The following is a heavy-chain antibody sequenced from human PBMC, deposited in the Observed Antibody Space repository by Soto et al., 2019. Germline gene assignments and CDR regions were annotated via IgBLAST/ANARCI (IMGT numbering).Heavy chain of an antibody. Sequence: SETLSLSCAFSGSSVSCGVVSLWGVRQPRGKGREGMGYILHTGGTKYNPSLKSRVSMSVDKSKNQFALHLTSVTAADTAVYYCARLQFGEGFDYWGQGARVTVSS. CDR2: ILHTGGT. CDR1: GSSVSCGVVS. CDR3: ARLQFGEGFDY. J-gene: IGHJ4*02. V-gene: IGHV4-30-2*01. D-gene: IGHD3-10*01.